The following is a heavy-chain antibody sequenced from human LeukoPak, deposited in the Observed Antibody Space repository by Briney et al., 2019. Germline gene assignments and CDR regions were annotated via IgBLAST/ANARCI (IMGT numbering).Heavy chain of an antibody. V-gene: IGHV4-59*01. D-gene: IGHD5-18*01. CDR3: ARSGYREGADALDI. Sequence: SETLSLTCSVSGASISSYYWTWLRQPPGKGLEWLGYIYYSGSTNYNPSLKSRVTISVDTSKNQFSLKLSSVTAADTAVYYCARSGYREGADALDIWGLGTMVTVSS. J-gene: IGHJ3*02. CDR2: IYYSGST. CDR1: GASISSYY.